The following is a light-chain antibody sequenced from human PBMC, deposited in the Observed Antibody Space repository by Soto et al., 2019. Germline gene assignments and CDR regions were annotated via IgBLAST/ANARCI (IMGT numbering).Light chain of an antibody. CDR1: KSVGGD. CDR2: DAS. V-gene: IGKV3-11*01. J-gene: IGKJ1*01. CDR3: QQRTNWPWT. Sequence: DIVLTQSPATLSLTPGQGASLSCRASKSVGGDLVWYQQHPGRAPRLLIYDASNRATGIPPRFSGSGSGTDFTLTISSLEPEDFAIYYCQQRTNWPWTFGQGTKVDI.